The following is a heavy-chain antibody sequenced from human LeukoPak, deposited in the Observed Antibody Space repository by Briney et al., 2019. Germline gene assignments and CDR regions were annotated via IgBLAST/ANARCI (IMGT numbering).Heavy chain of an antibody. CDR1: GGSISSYY. Sequence: SETLSLTCTVSGGSISSYYWSWIRQPPGKGLEWIGYIYYSGSTNYNPSLKSRVTIPVDTSKNQFSLKLSSVTAADTAVYYCARGGSDSSGYYYLRGAFDIWGQGTMVTVSS. CDR2: IYYSGST. V-gene: IGHV4-59*01. CDR3: ARGGSDSSGYYYLRGAFDI. D-gene: IGHD3-22*01. J-gene: IGHJ3*02.